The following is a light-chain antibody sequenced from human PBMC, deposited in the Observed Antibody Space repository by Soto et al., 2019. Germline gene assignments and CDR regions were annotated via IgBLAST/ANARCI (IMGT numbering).Light chain of an antibody. V-gene: IGKV1-8*01. CDR3: QQYYSYPQA. J-gene: IGKJ1*01. Sequence: AIRMTQSPSSLSASTGDRVTITCRASQGISSYLAWYQQKPGKAPKLLIYAASTLQSGVPSRFSGSRSGTDFTLTISCLQSEDFATYYCQQYYSYPQAFGQGTKVEIK. CDR2: AAS. CDR1: QGISSY.